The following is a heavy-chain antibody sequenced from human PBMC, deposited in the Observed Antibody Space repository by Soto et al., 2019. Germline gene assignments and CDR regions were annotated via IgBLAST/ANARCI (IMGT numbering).Heavy chain of an antibody. CDR2: INPNSGGT. Sequence: ASVKVSCKASGYTFTGYYMHWVRQAPGQGLEWMGWINPNSGGTNYAQKFQGWVTMTRDTSISTAYMELSRLRSDDTAVYYCARGRGYSSDRTHYYYYGMDVWGQGTTVTVSS. V-gene: IGHV1-2*04. J-gene: IGHJ6*02. CDR3: ARGRGYSSDRTHYYYYGMDV. CDR1: GYTFTGYY. D-gene: IGHD6-19*01.